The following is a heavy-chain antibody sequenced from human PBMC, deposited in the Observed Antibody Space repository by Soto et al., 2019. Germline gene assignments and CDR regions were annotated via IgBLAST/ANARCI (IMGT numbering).Heavy chain of an antibody. Sequence: GGSLRLSCAASGFIFSDYSMNWVRQFPGKGLGWIAYIDGGSSAIHYTDSVKGRFTISRDNARNSLYLQMNSLRDEDTAVYYCTREGSWGRGTQVTVSS. CDR2: IDGGSSAI. V-gene: IGHV3-48*02. CDR3: TREGS. CDR1: GFIFSDYS. J-gene: IGHJ4*02.